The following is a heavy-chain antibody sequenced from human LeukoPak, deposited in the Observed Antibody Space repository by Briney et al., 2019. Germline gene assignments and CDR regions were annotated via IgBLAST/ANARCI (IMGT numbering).Heavy chain of an antibody. CDR1: GFTFSTYW. J-gene: IGHJ4*02. CDR2: VKEDGSEK. V-gene: IGHV3-7*04. CDR3: ARGRGFEY. Sequence: PGGSLRLSCAASGFTFSTYWMSWVRQAPGKGLECVANVKEDGSEKYYVDSVKGRFTISRDNAKNSLYLQMNSLRAEDTAVYYCARGRGFEYWGQGTLVTVSS.